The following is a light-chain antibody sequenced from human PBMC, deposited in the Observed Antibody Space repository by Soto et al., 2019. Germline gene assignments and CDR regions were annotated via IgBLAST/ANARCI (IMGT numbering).Light chain of an antibody. Sequence: EIVLTQSPATLSLSPGDTAILSCRTRQSISSALAWYQQKPGQAPRLLIYDASDRATGIPARFSGSRSGTDFTLPISSLEPEDFAVYYCQQRSDWLTFGGGTKVDIK. CDR3: QQRSDWLT. CDR1: QSISSA. V-gene: IGKV3-11*01. CDR2: DAS. J-gene: IGKJ4*01.